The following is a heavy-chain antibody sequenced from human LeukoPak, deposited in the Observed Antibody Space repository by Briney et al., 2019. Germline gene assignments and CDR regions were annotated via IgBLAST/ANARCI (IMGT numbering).Heavy chain of an antibody. CDR3: ARGPAYYDILTGYDY. J-gene: IGHJ4*02. V-gene: IGHV1-69*05. CDR2: IIPIFGTA. D-gene: IGHD3-9*01. Sequence: SVKVSCKASGGTFSSYAISWVRHAPGQGLEWMGGIIPIFGTANYAQKFQGRVTITTDESTSTAYMELSSLRSEDTAVYYCARGPAYYDILTGYDYWGQGTLVTVSS. CDR1: GGTFSSYA.